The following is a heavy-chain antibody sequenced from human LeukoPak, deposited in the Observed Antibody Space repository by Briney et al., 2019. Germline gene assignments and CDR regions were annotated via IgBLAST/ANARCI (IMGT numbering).Heavy chain of an antibody. CDR3: VRRLPTTPHYYFDY. Sequence: GGSLKLSCAASGFTFSGSAMHWVRQASGKGLEYVSAISSNGGSTYYADSVKGRFTISRDNSKNTLYLQMSSLRADDTAVYYCVRRLPTTPHYYFDYWGQGTLVTVSS. CDR1: GFTFSGSA. J-gene: IGHJ4*02. D-gene: IGHD2-21*02. CDR2: ISSNGGST. V-gene: IGHV3-64D*06.